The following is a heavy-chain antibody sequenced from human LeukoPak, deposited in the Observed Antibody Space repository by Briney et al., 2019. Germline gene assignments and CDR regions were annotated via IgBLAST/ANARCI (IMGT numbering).Heavy chain of an antibody. D-gene: IGHD6-13*01. CDR1: GFTVSSNY. J-gene: IGHJ4*02. CDR3: AKDRGYRAAAGRALDY. CDR2: IYSGGST. Sequence: PGGSLRLSCAASGFTVSSNYMSWVRQAPGKGLEWVSVIYSGGSTYYADSVRGRFTISRDNSKNTLYLQMNSLRAEDTAVYYCAKDRGYRAAAGRALDYWGQGTLVTVSS. V-gene: IGHV3-66*02.